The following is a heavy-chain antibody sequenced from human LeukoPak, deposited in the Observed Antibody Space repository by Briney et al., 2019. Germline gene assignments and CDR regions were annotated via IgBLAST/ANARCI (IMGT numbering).Heavy chain of an antibody. CDR1: GGSFSGYY. CDR2: INHSGST. CDR3: ARLTFDPPGYSSGWYPLRYYYYYGMDV. J-gene: IGHJ6*02. V-gene: IGHV4-34*01. Sequence: PSETLSLTCAVYGGSFSGYYWSWIRQPPGKGLEWIGEINHSGSTNYNPSLKSRVTISVDTSKNQFSLKLSSVTAADTAVHYCARLTFDPPGYSSGWYPLRYYYYYGMDVWGQGTTVTVSS. D-gene: IGHD6-19*01.